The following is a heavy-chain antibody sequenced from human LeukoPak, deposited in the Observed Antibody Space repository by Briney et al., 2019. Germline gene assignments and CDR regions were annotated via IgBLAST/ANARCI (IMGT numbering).Heavy chain of an antibody. J-gene: IGHJ4*02. CDR1: GXSTSSSSFY. Sequence: SGTLSLTCTVSGXSTSSSSFYWGWIRQPPGKGLECIGRISYSGRTYYNPSLQSRVTISVDTSKNQFSLRLSSVTAADTAVYYCARLRAYYYDSSGYYNFDFWGQGTLVTVSS. CDR3: ARLRAYYYDSSGYYNFDF. V-gene: IGHV4-39*01. CDR2: ISYSGRT. D-gene: IGHD3-22*01.